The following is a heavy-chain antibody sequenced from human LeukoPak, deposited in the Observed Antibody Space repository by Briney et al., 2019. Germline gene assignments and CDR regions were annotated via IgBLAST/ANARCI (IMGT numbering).Heavy chain of an antibody. D-gene: IGHD3-3*01. CDR1: GFIFSKYG. CDR3: AKDLYLRDFWSGSFDY. Sequence: GGALRLSCAASGFIFSKYGVNWVRQAPGKGLEGGAAISASGNATSYADSVRGRFTISRDNSKSTTYLQMNSLRAEDTAVFYCAKDLYLRDFWSGSFDYWGPGIPVTVSS. V-gene: IGHV3-23*01. J-gene: IGHJ4*02. CDR2: ISASGNAT.